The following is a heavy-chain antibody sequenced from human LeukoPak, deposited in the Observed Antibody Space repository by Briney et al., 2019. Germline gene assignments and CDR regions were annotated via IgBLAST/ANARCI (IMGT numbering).Heavy chain of an antibody. Sequence: SETLSLTCTVSGDSVRTNNYYWSWIRQPPGEGLEWIGYIHYSGNTNYNTSLKSRVTISVDTSKSQFSLKLSSVTAADTAVYYCARGYVAGDYWGQGTLVTVSS. D-gene: IGHD5-12*01. CDR2: IHYSGNT. CDR3: ARGYVAGDY. V-gene: IGHV4-61*01. CDR1: GDSVRTNNYY. J-gene: IGHJ4*02.